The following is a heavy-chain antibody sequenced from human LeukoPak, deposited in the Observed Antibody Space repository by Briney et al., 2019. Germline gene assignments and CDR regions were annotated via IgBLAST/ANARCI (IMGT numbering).Heavy chain of an antibody. D-gene: IGHD3-22*01. Sequence: SVKVSCKASGGTFSSYAISWVRQAPGQGLEWMGGIIPIFGTANYAQKFQGRVTITADESPSTAYMELSSLRSEDTAVYYCARDSYYDSSGYYYLGWFDPWGQGTLVTVSS. CDR3: ARDSYYDSSGYYYLGWFDP. CDR2: IIPIFGTA. J-gene: IGHJ5*02. CDR1: GGTFSSYA. V-gene: IGHV1-69*13.